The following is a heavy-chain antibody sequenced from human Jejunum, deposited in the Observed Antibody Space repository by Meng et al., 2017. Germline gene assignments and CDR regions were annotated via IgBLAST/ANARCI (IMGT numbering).Heavy chain of an antibody. CDR1: GAFSSGYK. CDR3: ARRLPYFDTGFYDF. V-gene: IGHV4-34*01. D-gene: IGHD3-9*01. J-gene: IGHJ4*02. CDR2: INHSGST. Sequence: LIPQRCGGLLRPSKTLSLTSAFDGAFSSGYKWYCIRQPPGKGLEWFVEINHSGSTSYNPYLKSRVTLLVDTSKNQFSLKVDSVSAADTAVYYCARRLPYFDTGFYDFWGQGTLVTVSS.